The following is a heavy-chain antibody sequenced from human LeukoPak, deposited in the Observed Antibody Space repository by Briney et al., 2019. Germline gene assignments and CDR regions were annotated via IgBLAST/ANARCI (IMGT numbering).Heavy chain of an antibody. CDR1: GYSFTSYW. CDR2: IYPGDSDT. J-gene: IGHJ4*02. D-gene: IGHD5-18*01. V-gene: IGHV5-51*01. CDR3: ARQRFRGYSYGFPDY. Sequence: GESLKISCKGSGYSFTSYWIGWVRQMPGKGLAWMGIIYPGDSDTRYSPSFQGQVTISADKSISTAYLQWSSLKASDTAMYYCARQRFRGYSYGFPDYWGQGTLVTVSS.